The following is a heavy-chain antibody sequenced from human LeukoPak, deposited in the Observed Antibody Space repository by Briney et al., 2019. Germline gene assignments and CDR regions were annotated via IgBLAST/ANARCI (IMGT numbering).Heavy chain of an antibody. CDR3: ARDPSSFGGRFDP. D-gene: IGHD3-10*01. CDR2: VYASGDYNSGIN. V-gene: IGHV4-59*12. J-gene: IGHJ5*02. Sequence: SETLSLTCTVSGTSINTYSWSWIRQTPGKGLEWIGYVYASGDYNSGINTYNPSLKSRVTMSVDTSKNQFSLKLSSVTAADTAVYYCARDPSSFGGRFDPWGQGTLVAVS. CDR1: GTSINTYS.